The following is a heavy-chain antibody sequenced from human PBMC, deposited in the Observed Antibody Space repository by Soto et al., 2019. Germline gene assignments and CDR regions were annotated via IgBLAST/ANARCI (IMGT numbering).Heavy chain of an antibody. CDR3: ATSGGSCYSCYYYYGMDV. D-gene: IGHD2-15*01. J-gene: IGHJ6*02. CDR2: FDPEDGET. CDR1: GYTLTELS. Sequence: GASVKVSWKVSGYTLTELSMHWVRQAPGKGPEWMGGFDPEDGETIYAQKFQGRVTMTEDTSTDTAYMELSSLRSEDTAVYYCATSGGSCYSCYYYYGMDVWGQGTTVTVSS. V-gene: IGHV1-24*01.